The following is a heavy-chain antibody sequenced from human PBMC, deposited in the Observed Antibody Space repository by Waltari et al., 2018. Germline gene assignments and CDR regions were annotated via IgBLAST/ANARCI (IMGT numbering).Heavy chain of an antibody. CDR2: IKKDGSEE. V-gene: IGHV3-7*03. J-gene: IGHJ4*02. D-gene: IGHD4-17*01. Sequence: EVQLVESGGGLVQPGGSLRLSCAASGFTLSSYWMSWVRQVPGKGLEWGANIKKDGSEEYYVDSVRGRFTISRDNAKNMLYLEMNSLREEDTAMYYCANYCGQDCYSHYWSQGALVIVSS. CDR3: ANYCGQDCYSHY. CDR1: GFTLSSYW.